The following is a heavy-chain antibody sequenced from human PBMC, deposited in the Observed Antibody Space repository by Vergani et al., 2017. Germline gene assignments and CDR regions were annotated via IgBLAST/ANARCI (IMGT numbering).Heavy chain of an antibody. D-gene: IGHD3-10*01. CDR3: VRDSRTYTSGTDGMAV. V-gene: IGHV3-20*04. CDR2: INYSGRRF. CDR1: GFDFSDYA. J-gene: IGHJ6*02. Sequence: EGRLVESGGASRRPGESLRLSCISSGFDFSDYAMGWVRQVPGKGLQWVSSINYSGRRFHYGDSVKGRFTISRDNAKNFLYLQMDSLRVEDTASYFCVRDSRTYTSGTDGMAVWGQGTTVTVS.